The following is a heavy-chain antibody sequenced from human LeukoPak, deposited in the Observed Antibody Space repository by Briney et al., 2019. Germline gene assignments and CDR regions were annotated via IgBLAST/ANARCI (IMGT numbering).Heavy chain of an antibody. D-gene: IGHD2-15*01. CDR1: GFTFDDYA. J-gene: IGHJ6*02. CDR3: AKDTLSRYCSGGSCPPSYYYYGMDV. V-gene: IGHV3-9*01. CDR2: ISWNSGSI. Sequence: GGSLRLSCAASGFTFDDYAMHWVRQAPGKGLEWASGISWNSGSIGYADSVKGRFTISRDNAKNSLYLQMNSLRAEDTALYYCAKDTLSRYCSGGSCPPSYYYYGMDVWGQGTTVTVSS.